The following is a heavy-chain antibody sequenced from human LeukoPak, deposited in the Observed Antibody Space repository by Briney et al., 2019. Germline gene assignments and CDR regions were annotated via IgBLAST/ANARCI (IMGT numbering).Heavy chain of an antibody. CDR3: ASRIATAGSVDY. V-gene: IGHV3-30*14. CDR2: ISYDGSNK. J-gene: IGHJ4*02. Sequence: GRSLRLSCAASGFTFSSYAMHWVRQAPGKGLEWVAVISYDGSNKYYADSVKGRFTISRDNSKNTLHLQMNTLRAEDAAVYYCASRIATAGSVDYWGQGTLVTVSS. D-gene: IGHD6-13*01. CDR1: GFTFSSYA.